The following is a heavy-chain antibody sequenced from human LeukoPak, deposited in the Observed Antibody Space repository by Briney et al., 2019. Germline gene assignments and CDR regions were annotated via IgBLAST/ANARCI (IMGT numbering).Heavy chain of an antibody. V-gene: IGHV4-61*01. CDR3: ARDQDLFDF. D-gene: IGHD3-3*01. CDR1: GGSISSGSYY. J-gene: IGHJ4*02. CDR2: ISYSGNT. Sequence: SQTLSLTCTVSGGSISSGSYYWSWIRQPPGKGLEWIGFISYSGNTNYSPSLKSRVTISVDTSKNQFSLKLSSVTAADTAVYYCARDQDLFDFWGREPWSPSPQ.